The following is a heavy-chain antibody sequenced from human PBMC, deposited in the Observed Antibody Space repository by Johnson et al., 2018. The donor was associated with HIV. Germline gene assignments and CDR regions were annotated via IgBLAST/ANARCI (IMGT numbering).Heavy chain of an antibody. V-gene: IGHV3-30*19. Sequence: QVQLVQSGGGVVLPGRSLRLSCAASGFTFSSYGTHWVRQAPGKGLEWVAGISYDGSNKYYADSVKGRFTISRDNSKNTLYLQMNSLRPEDTAVFYCARDQAPWGDDAFDIWGQGTMVTVSS. D-gene: IGHD3-16*01. CDR1: GFTFSSYG. J-gene: IGHJ3*02. CDR3: ARDQAPWGDDAFDI. CDR2: ISYDGSNK.